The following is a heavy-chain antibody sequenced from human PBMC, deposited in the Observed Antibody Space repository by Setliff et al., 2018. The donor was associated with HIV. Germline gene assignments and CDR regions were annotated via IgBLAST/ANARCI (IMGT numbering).Heavy chain of an antibody. J-gene: IGHJ4*02. V-gene: IGHV4-34*01. CDR3: ARDNYNFWSGL. Sequence: SETLSLTCAVYGGSFSGYYWSWIRQPPGKGLEWIGEINHSGSTNYNPTLKSRVTISVDTSKNQFSLKLSSVTAADTAVYYCARDNYNFWSGLWGQGTLVTVSS. CDR1: GGSFSGYY. CDR2: INHSGST. D-gene: IGHD3-3*01.